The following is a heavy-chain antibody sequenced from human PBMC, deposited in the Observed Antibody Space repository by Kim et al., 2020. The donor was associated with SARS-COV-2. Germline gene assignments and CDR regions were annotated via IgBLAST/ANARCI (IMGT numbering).Heavy chain of an antibody. CDR3: ARDPGPYDY. CDR1: GLTFSSFW. J-gene: IGHJ4*02. Sequence: GGSLRLSCAASGLTFSSFWMSWVRQAPGKGLEWVANIKQDGSEKFYVDSVKGRFTISRDNAKNSLYLQMNSLRADDTAVYYCARDPGPYDYWGQGTLVTV. CDR2: IKQDGSEK. V-gene: IGHV3-7*01.